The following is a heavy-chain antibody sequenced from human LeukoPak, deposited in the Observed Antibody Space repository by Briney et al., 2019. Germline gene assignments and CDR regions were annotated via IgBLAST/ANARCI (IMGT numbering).Heavy chain of an antibody. CDR1: GFTFSSYA. V-gene: IGHV3-64*01. Sequence: GGSLRLSCAASGFTFSSYAMHWVRQAPGEGLEYVSAITSDGGSTYYANSVNGRFTISRDNSKNTLYLQMGSLRAEDMAVYFCARVVGYGSGWYYEYWGQGTLVTVSS. J-gene: IGHJ4*02. CDR2: ITSDGGST. D-gene: IGHD6-19*01. CDR3: ARVVGYGSGWYYEY.